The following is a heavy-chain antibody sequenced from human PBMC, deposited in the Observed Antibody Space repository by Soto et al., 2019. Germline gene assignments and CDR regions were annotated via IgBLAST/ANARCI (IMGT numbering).Heavy chain of an antibody. J-gene: IGHJ4*02. D-gene: IGHD1-26*01. Sequence: SETLSLTCTVSGGSITNFQWSWVRQSPGKGLEWIGYMHYSGTTSSNPSLASRVTMSLDTSKNQFSLKLSSVAAPDTAVYYCARRSIVGPTTNYDCWGPGTLVTVSS. CDR1: GGSITNFQ. CDR2: MHYSGTT. V-gene: IGHV4-59*04. CDR3: ARRSIVGPTTNYDC.